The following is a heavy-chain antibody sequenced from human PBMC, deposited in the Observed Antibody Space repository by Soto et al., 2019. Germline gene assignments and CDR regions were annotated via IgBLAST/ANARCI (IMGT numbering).Heavy chain of an antibody. Sequence: EVQLLESGGGLVQPGGSLRLSCGVSGFTFNDFEMNWVRQAPGKGLEWLAYIDGSGTTKKYADSVRGRFTISRDNPNTSLFLQMSSLSAADTAIYYFARGFGRFNYWCQGALVSVSS. J-gene: IGHJ4*02. V-gene: IGHV3-48*03. CDR2: IDGSGTTK. D-gene: IGHD3-10*01. CDR1: GFTFNDFE. CDR3: ARGFGRFNY.